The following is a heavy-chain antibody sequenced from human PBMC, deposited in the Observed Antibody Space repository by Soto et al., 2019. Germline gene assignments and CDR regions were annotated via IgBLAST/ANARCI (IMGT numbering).Heavy chain of an antibody. CDR2: IYHSGST. CDR1: GGSISSEDHY. J-gene: IGHJ5*02. Sequence: QVQLQESGPGLVKPSQTLSLTCNVSGGSISSEDHYWSWIRQPPGKGLEWIGYIYHSGSTWSRPSLKSRVTISIDTSKNQFSLNLRSVTAADTAVYYCARNPSGYSLEDWFDPWSQGTLVTVSS. CDR3: ARNPSGYSLEDWFDP. V-gene: IGHV4-30-4*01. D-gene: IGHD3-22*01.